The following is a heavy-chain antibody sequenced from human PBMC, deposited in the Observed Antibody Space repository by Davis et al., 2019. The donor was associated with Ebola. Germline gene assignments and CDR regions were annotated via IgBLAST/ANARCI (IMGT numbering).Heavy chain of an antibody. V-gene: IGHV4-4*07. D-gene: IGHD2-2*02. CDR2: IYTSGST. Sequence: PSETLSLTCAVYGGSFSGYYWSWIRQPPGKGLEWIGRIYTSGSTNYNPSLKSRVTMSVDTSKNQFSLKLSSVTAADTAVYYCARDLWYCSSTSCYTDYYYYYYMDVWGKGTTVTVSS. J-gene: IGHJ6*03. CDR3: ARDLWYCSSTSCYTDYYYYYYMDV. CDR1: GGSFSGYY.